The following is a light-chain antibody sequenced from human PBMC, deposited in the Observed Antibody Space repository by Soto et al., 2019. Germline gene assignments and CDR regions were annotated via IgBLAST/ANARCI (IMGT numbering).Light chain of an antibody. Sequence: DIQMTQSPSFVSASVGDRVTITCRASQGISRWLAWYQQRPGKAPELLIYGASSLQSGVPSRFSGSVSGTDFTLPISSLQPEDFATYYCHQANSFPLTFGQGTRLEI. V-gene: IGKV1-12*01. CDR1: QGISRW. J-gene: IGKJ5*01. CDR2: GAS. CDR3: HQANSFPLT.